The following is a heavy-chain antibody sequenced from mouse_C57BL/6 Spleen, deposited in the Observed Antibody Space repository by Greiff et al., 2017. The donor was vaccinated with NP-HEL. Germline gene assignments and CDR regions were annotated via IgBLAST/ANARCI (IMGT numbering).Heavy chain of an antibody. CDR1: GYTFTSYW. D-gene: IGHD4-1*01. V-gene: IGHV1-64*01. Sequence: QVHLPHPLSYLLKPGASVKLSCKASGYTFTSYWMHWVKQRPGQGLEWIGMIHPNSGSTNYNEKFKSKATLTVDKSSSTAYMQLSSLTSEDSAVYYCATGGGFAYWGQGTLVTVSA. CDR2: IHPNSGST. CDR3: ATGGGFAY. J-gene: IGHJ3*01.